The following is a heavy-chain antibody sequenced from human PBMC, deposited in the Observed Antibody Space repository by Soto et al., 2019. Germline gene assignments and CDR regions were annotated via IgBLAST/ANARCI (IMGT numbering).Heavy chain of an antibody. CDR2: FFSGNT. D-gene: IGHD6-13*01. CDR1: CVSFSSRSLY. CDR3: ATTRGLAVGGSFDY. Sequence: LSLTCTVSCVSFSSRSLYLGWVRQPPGKGLEWIGTFFSGNTYSNPSLKSRVSISVDTSKRQFSLKLRSVAAADTAIYYCATTRGLAVGGSFDYWGQGALVTVSS. J-gene: IGHJ4*02. V-gene: IGHV4-39*01.